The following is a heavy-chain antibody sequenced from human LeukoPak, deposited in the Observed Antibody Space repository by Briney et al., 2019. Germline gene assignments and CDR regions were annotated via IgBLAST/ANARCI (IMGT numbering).Heavy chain of an antibody. D-gene: IGHD3-16*02. V-gene: IGHV4-34*01. J-gene: IGHJ4*02. CDR1: GGSFSGYY. Sequence: SETLSLTCAVYGGSFSGYYWSWIRQPPGKGLVWIGEINHSGSTNYNPSLKSRVTISVDTSKNQFSLKLSSVTAADTAVYYCARGHYDYVWGSYRYFPVYFDYWGQGTLVTVSS. CDR2: INHSGST. CDR3: ARGHYDYVWGSYRYFPVYFDY.